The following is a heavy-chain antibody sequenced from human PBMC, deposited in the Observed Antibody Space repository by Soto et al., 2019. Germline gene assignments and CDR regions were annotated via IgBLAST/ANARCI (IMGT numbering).Heavy chain of an antibody. CDR2: INHSGST. CDR1: GGSFSGYS. D-gene: IGHD2-21*02. J-gene: IGHJ6*02. V-gene: IGHV4-34*01. Sequence: SETLSLSCAVSGGSFSGYSWSWIRQPPGKGLEWIGEINHSGSTNYNPTLKSRVTISVDTTKIQFSLKLSTVTAADTAVYYCARSRVVVTAIRYYYGMDVWGQGTTVTVSS. CDR3: ARSRVVVTAIRYYYGMDV.